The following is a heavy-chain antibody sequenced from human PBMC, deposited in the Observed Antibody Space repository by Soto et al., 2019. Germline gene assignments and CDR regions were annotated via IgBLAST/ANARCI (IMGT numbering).Heavy chain of an antibody. Sequence: VSGPTLVNPTQSLTITCTFSGFSLSTSRVGVGWIRQPPGKALEWLALIYWDDDKRYSPSLKSRLTITKDTSKNQVVLTMTNMDPVDTATYYCAHSRRFSSKGNWFDPWGQGTLVTVSS. V-gene: IGHV2-5*02. J-gene: IGHJ5*02. D-gene: IGHD6-19*01. CDR1: GFSLSTSRVG. CDR3: AHSRRFSSKGNWFDP. CDR2: IYWDDDK.